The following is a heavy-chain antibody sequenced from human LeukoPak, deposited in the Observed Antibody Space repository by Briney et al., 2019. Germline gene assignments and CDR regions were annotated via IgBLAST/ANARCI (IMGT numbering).Heavy chain of an antibody. J-gene: IGHJ4*02. CDR1: GYTFTSYG. V-gene: IGHV1-18*01. Sequence: SVKVSCKASGYTFTSYGISWVRQAPGQGLEWMGWISAYNGNTNYAQKLQGRVTMTTDTSTSTAYMELRSLRSDDTAVYYCARGLNYDFWSGYYLDYWGQGTLVTVSS. CDR2: ISAYNGNT. D-gene: IGHD3-3*01. CDR3: ARGLNYDFWSGYYLDY.